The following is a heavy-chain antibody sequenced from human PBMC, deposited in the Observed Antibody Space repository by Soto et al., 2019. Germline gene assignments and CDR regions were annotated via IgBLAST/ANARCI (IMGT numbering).Heavy chain of an antibody. V-gene: IGHV4-30-2*01. D-gene: IGHD5-12*01. CDR2: IYHSGST. Sequence: PSETLSLTCAVSGGSISSGGYSWSWIRQPPGKGLEWIGYIYHSGSTYYNPSLKSRVTISVDRSKNQFSLKLSSVTAADTAVYYCARSVSMSGYDLEYGFDPWGQGTLVTVSS. CDR1: GGSISSGGYS. CDR3: ARSVSMSGYDLEYGFDP. J-gene: IGHJ5*02.